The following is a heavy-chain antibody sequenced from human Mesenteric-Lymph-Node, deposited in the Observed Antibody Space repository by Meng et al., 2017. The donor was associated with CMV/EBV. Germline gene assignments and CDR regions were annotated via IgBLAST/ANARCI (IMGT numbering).Heavy chain of an antibody. CDR2: INHSGST. D-gene: IGHD4-23*01. CDR1: GGSFSGSY. Sequence: QVQLQQWGAGLLKPSETLSLTCAVYGGSFSGSYWSWLRQPPGKGLEWIGEINHSGSTNYNPSLKSRVTISVDTSKNQFSLKLSSVTAADTAVYYCARHQRWLKSEGGFNYWGQGTLVTVSS. V-gene: IGHV4-34*01. J-gene: IGHJ4*02. CDR3: ARHQRWLKSEGGFNY.